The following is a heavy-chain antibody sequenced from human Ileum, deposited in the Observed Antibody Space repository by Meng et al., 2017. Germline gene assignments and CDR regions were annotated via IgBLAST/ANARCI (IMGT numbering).Heavy chain of an antibody. J-gene: IGHJ4*02. CDR2: MNPNSGNT. Sequence: QGERVQSGAEVKKPGASVKVSCKAYGYTFSSYDINWVRQATGQGLEWMGWMNPNSGNTNYAQKFHGRVTMTRNTSISTAYLELSSLISEDTAIYYCAGRRPYGDYPISNYWGQGTLVTVSS. D-gene: IGHD4-17*01. CDR3: AGRRPYGDYPISNY. CDR1: GYTFSSYD. V-gene: IGHV1-8*01.